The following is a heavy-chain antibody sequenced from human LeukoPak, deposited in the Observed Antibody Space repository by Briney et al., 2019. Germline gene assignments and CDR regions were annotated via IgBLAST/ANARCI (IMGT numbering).Heavy chain of an antibody. CDR1: GGTFSSYA. J-gene: IGHJ4*02. CDR3: ARDHGYDYVWGSYRSFDY. D-gene: IGHD3-16*02. CDR2: IIPILGTA. V-gene: IGHV1-69*10. Sequence: GASVKVSCKASGGTFSSYAISWVRQAPGQGLEWMGGIIPILGTANYAQKFQGRVTITADKSTSTAYMELSSLRSEDTAVYYCARDHGYDYVWGSYRSFDYWGQGTLVTVSS.